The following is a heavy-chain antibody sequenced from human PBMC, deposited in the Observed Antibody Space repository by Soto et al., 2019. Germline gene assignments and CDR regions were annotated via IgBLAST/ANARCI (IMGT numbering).Heavy chain of an antibody. J-gene: IGHJ4*02. Sequence: GGSLRHPCAASGFTFRSFALSWVRQAPGKGLEWVSAISGSGDATDYAASVKGRFTISRDNSKNTLYLQMNSLRAEDTAVYYCAGPGYSSQDYWGQGALVTVSS. CDR2: ISGSGDAT. V-gene: IGHV3-23*01. D-gene: IGHD5-18*01. CDR3: AGPGYSSQDY. CDR1: GFTFRSFA.